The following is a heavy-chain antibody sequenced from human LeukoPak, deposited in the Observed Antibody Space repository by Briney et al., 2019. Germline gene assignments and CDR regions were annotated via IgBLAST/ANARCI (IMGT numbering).Heavy chain of an antibody. Sequence: SETLSLTCAVSGGSISSGGYSWSWIRQPPGKGLEWIGYIYHCGSTYYNPSLKSRVTISVDRSKNQFSLKLSSVTAADTAVYYCARAYLAFDIWGQGTMVTVSS. CDR1: GGSISSGGYS. CDR2: IYHCGST. J-gene: IGHJ3*02. V-gene: IGHV4-30-2*01. CDR3: ARAYLAFDI.